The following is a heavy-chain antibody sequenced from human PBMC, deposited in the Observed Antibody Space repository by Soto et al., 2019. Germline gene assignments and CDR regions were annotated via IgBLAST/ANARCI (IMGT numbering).Heavy chain of an antibody. Sequence: QLQLQESGPGLVKPSETLSLTCTVSGGSISSSSYYWGWIRQPPGKGLEWIGSIYYSRITYYNPSLKSRVTISVDTSNNQFSLKLSSVTAADTAVYYCARAVKDQDTQISIFGVVTAPTFDPWGKGTLVTVAS. J-gene: IGHJ5*02. CDR2: IYYSRIT. CDR1: GGSISSSSYY. V-gene: IGHV4-39*01. D-gene: IGHD3-3*01. CDR3: ARAVKDQDTQISIFGVVTAPTFDP.